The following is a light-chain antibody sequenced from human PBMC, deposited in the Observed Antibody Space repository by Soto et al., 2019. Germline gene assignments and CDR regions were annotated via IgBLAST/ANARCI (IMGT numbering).Light chain of an antibody. CDR2: EVS. J-gene: IGKJ4*01. CDR3: QQRSQWPHT. Sequence: EIVLTQSPATLSLSPGEGATLYCRASQSVGSDLSWFQQKPGQPPRLLLYEVSNRAPGIPARFSGSGSGTDFTLTISSLEPEDFALYYCQQRSQWPHTFGGGTKVEIK. CDR1: QSVGSD. V-gene: IGKV3-11*01.